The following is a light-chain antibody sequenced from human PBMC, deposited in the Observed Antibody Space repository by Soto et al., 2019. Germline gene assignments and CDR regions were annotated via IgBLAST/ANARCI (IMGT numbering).Light chain of an antibody. J-gene: IGKJ5*01. V-gene: IGKV3-15*01. Sequence: TQSPATLSFSPGDSPTLSFSSSQSSSGYLAWYQQKPGQAPRLLIYGASTRATGIPARFSGSGSGTEFTLTISSLQSEDFAVYYCQQYNNWPPITFGQGTRLEIK. CDR2: GAS. CDR1: QSSSGY. CDR3: QQYNNWPPIT.